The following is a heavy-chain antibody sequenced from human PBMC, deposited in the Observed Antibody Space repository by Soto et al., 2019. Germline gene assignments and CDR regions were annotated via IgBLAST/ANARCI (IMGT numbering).Heavy chain of an antibody. CDR3: ARDVGIHDAFDI. V-gene: IGHV4-59*13. D-gene: IGHD5-18*01. CDR1: TDSFNDYY. J-gene: IGHJ3*02. Sequence: QVRLHESGPGLVKPSETLSLTCTVSTDSFNDYYWSWIRQPPGKGLEWIGSIYHTGNTNYNPSLDWRVSISVDTSKIQFSLSLSSVTVADTAVYYCARDVGIHDAFDIWGQGTLVTVSS. CDR2: IYHTGNT.